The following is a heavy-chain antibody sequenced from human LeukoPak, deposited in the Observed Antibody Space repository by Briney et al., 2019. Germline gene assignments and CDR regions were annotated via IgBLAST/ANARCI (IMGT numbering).Heavy chain of an antibody. V-gene: IGHV3-21*01. CDR3: ARALDSYGYFDY. CDR1: GFTFSSYS. Sequence: GGSLRLSCAASGFTFSSYSMNWVRQAPGKGLEWVSSISSSSSYIYYADSVKGRFTISRDNAKNSLYLQMNSLRAEDTAVYYCARALDSYGYFDYWGQGTLVAVSS. D-gene: IGHD5-18*01. J-gene: IGHJ4*02. CDR2: ISSSSSYI.